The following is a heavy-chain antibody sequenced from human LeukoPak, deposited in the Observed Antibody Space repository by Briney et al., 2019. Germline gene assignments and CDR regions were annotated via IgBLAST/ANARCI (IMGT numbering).Heavy chain of an antibody. CDR3: AELGITMIGGV. J-gene: IGHJ6*04. CDR1: GFIFSNNG. Sequence: PGGSLRLSCAASGFIFSNNGMNWVHQAPGKGLEWVPYISSSGSTIYYADSVKGRFTISRDNAKNSLYLQMNSLRAEDTAVYYCAELGITMIGGVWGKGTTVTISS. D-gene: IGHD3-10*02. CDR2: ISSSGSTI. V-gene: IGHV3-48*04.